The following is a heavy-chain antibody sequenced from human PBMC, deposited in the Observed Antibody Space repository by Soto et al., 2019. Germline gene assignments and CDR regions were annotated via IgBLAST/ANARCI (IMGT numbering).Heavy chain of an antibody. D-gene: IGHD3-9*01. J-gene: IGHJ5*02. CDR3: ATVLRYLNYWFDP. V-gene: IGHV1-24*01. CDR1: GYTLTELS. CDR2: FDPEDGET. Sequence: ASVKVSCKVSGYTLTELSMHWVRQAPGKGLEWMGGFDPEDGETIYAQKFQGRVTMTEDTSTDTAYMELSILRSEDTAVYYCATVLRYLNYWFDPWGQGTLVTVSS.